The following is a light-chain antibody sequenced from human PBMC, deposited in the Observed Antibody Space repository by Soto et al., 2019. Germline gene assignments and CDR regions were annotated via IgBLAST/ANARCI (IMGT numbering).Light chain of an antibody. CDR2: DNN. J-gene: IGLJ2*01. CDR1: NVGTRS. Sequence: SYELTQPPSVSVAPGQAARITCGGTNVGTRSVHWYQQKPGQAPVLVIYDNNDRPSEIPDRFSGSNSGNTATLTITRVEAGDEADYYCQFWDTSRDHPGVFGGGTKLTVL. V-gene: IGLV3-21*02. CDR3: QFWDTSRDHPGV.